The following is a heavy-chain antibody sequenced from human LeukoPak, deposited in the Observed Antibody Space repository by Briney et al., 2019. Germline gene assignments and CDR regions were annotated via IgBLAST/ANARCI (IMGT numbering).Heavy chain of an antibody. CDR3: ARHSNGETYGDYLEEAFDI. Sequence: SETLSLTCTVSGGSVSSGSYYWSWIRQPAGKGLEWIGRIYTGGSTNYNPSLKSRVTISVDTSENQFSLKLSSVTAADTAVYYCARHSNGETYGDYLEEAFDIWGQGTMVTVSS. CDR2: IYTGGST. J-gene: IGHJ3*02. CDR1: GGSVSSGSYY. D-gene: IGHD4-17*01. V-gene: IGHV4-61*02.